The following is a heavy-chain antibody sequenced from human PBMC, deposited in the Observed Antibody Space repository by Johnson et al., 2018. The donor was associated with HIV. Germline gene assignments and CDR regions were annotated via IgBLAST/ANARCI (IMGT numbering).Heavy chain of an antibody. CDR3: ARVGRSGYCSGGSCYSGAFDI. J-gene: IGHJ3*02. Sequence: VQLVESGGGLVQPGGSLRLSCAASGFTFSSYAMSWVRQAPGKGLEWVSAIGTAGDTYYPGSVKGRFTISRENAKNSLYLQMNSLRAGDTAVYYCARVGRSGYCSGGSCYSGAFDIWGQGTMVTVSS. CDR1: GFTFSSYA. D-gene: IGHD2-15*01. V-gene: IGHV3-13*01. CDR2: IGTAGDT.